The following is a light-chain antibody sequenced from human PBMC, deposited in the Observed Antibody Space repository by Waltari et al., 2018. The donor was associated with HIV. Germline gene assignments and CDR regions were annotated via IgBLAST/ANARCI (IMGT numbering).Light chain of an antibody. CDR2: EVS. CDR1: SSDVGAYNY. Sequence: QSALTQPASVSGSPGQSITISCTGTSSDVGAYNYVSWYQQHPGKAPKRMIYEVSNRPSGVSIRFSGSKTGNTASLTISGLQAEDEADYYCSSYTSSSTPVVFGGGTKLTVL. V-gene: IGLV2-14*01. CDR3: SSYTSSSTPVV. J-gene: IGLJ2*01.